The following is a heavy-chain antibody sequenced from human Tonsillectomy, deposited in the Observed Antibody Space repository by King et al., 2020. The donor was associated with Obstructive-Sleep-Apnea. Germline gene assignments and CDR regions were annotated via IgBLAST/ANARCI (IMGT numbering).Heavy chain of an antibody. CDR3: ARGYCSGGSCFDY. CDR2: INSDGSST. J-gene: IGHJ4*02. Sequence: VQLVESGGGLVQPGGSLRLSCAASGFTFSSYWMHWVRHAPGKGLVWVSRINSDGSSTSYADSVKGRFTISRDNAKNTLYLQMNSLRAEDTAVYYCARGYCSGGSCFDYWGQGTLVTVSS. V-gene: IGHV3-74*01. D-gene: IGHD2-15*01. CDR1: GFTFSSYW.